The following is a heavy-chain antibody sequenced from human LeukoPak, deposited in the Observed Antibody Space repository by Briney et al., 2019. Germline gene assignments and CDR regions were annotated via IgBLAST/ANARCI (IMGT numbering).Heavy chain of an antibody. CDR3: ARHRGQYNAHDAFDI. J-gene: IGHJ3*02. Sequence: PSVTLSLTCTVSGGSVSGHYWSWIRQTPGKGLEWIGYILYSGSTRYNPSLGSRVTISVDTSKDLFSLKLTSVTAADTALYYCARHRGQYNAHDAFDIWGQGTLVAVSS. CDR1: GGSVSGHY. CDR2: ILYSGST. D-gene: IGHD1-14*01. V-gene: IGHV4-59*08.